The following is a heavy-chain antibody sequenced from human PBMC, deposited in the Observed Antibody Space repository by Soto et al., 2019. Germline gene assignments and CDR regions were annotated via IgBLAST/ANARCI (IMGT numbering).Heavy chain of an antibody. CDR1: GGSISSRGYY. J-gene: IGHJ6*02. Sequence: SETLSLTCTVSGGSISSRGYYWSWIRQHPGKGLEWIGYIYYSGSTNYNPSLKSRVTISVDTSKNQFSLKLSSVTAADTAVYYCARGRLGYSYGYYYYGMDVWGQGTTVT. CDR3: ARGRLGYSYGYYYYGMDV. V-gene: IGHV4-61*08. D-gene: IGHD5-18*01. CDR2: IYYSGST.